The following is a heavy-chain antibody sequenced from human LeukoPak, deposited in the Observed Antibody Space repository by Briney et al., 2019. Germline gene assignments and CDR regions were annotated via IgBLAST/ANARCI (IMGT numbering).Heavy chain of an antibody. D-gene: IGHD3-3*01. V-gene: IGHV3-23*01. CDR3: ADLRFLEWLSRGGGMDV. CDR1: GFSVSTYA. CDR2: MSGSGGKT. J-gene: IGHJ6*02. Sequence: GGPLRLSCAVSGFSVSTYAMSWVRQAPGKGLEWVASMSGSGGKTNYAESVKGRFTVSRDNSKNTLYLHMNSLRAEDTAVYYCADLRFLEWLSRGGGMDVWGQGTTVIVSS.